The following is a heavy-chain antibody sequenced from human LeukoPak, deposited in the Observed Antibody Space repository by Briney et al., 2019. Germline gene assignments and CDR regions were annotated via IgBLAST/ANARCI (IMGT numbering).Heavy chain of an antibody. Sequence: GGSLRLSCSASGFTFSSYAMDWVRQAPGKGLEYVSAISSNGGITYYADSVKGRFTISRDNSKNTLCLQMSSLGAEDTAVYYCVKVSGDGAFDIWGQGTMVTVSS. CDR1: GFTFSSYA. CDR2: ISSNGGIT. CDR3: VKVSGDGAFDI. D-gene: IGHD7-27*01. V-gene: IGHV3-64D*06. J-gene: IGHJ3*02.